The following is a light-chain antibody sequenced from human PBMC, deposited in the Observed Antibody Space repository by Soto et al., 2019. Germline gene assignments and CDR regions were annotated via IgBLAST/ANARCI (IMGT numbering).Light chain of an antibody. J-gene: IGKJ5*01. CDR1: QSVSSN. CDR3: QQYHHWPIT. Sequence: EIVMTQSPATLSVSPGERATLSCRASQSVSSNLAWYQQKPGQAPRLLIHTASARALGIPARFSGSGSGTEFTLTISSLQSEDFTVYSCQQYHHWPITFGQGTRLEIK. V-gene: IGKV3-15*01. CDR2: TAS.